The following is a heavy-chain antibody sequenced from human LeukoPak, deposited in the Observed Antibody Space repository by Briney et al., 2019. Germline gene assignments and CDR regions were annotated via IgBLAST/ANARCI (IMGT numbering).Heavy chain of an antibody. D-gene: IGHD6-6*01. CDR3: ARQWTSIAARPFWFDP. CDR1: GGSISSSSYY. CDR2: IYYSGST. V-gene: IGHV4-39*01. J-gene: IGHJ5*02. Sequence: SETLSLTCTVSGGSISSSSYYWGWIRQPPGKGLEWIGSIYYSGSTYYNPSLKSRVTISVDTSKNQFSLKLSSVTAADTAVYYCARQWTSIAARPFWFDPWGQGTLVTVSS.